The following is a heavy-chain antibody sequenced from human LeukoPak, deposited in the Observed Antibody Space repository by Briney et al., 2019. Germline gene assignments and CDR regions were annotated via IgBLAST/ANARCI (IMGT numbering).Heavy chain of an antibody. CDR3: ARGGVVPAVHWFDP. CDR2: VSAYNGNT. J-gene: IGHJ5*02. D-gene: IGHD2-2*01. Sequence: ASVKVSCKASGDTFTSYGISWVRHAPGEGLEWMGWVSAYNGNTNYAQKLQGRVTMTSDTSTSTAYMELRSLRSDDTAVYYCARGGVVPAVHWFDPWGQGTLVTVSS. CDR1: GDTFTSYG. V-gene: IGHV1-18*01.